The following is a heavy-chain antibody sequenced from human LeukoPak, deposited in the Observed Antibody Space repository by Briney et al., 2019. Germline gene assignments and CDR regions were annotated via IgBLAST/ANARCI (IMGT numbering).Heavy chain of an antibody. CDR1: GGSFSGYY. Sequence: PSETLSLTCAVYGGSFSGYYWSWIRQPPGKGLEWIGEINHSGSTNYNPSLKSRVTISVDTSKNQFSLKLSSVTAADTAVYYCARAGSGKRQYFDYWGQGTLVTVSS. J-gene: IGHJ4*02. D-gene: IGHD2-15*01. V-gene: IGHV4-34*01. CDR3: ARAGSGKRQYFDY. CDR2: INHSGST.